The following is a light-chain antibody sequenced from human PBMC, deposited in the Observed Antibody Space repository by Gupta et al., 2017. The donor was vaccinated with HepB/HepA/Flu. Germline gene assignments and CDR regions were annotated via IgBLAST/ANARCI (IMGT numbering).Light chain of an antibody. J-gene: IGKJ1*01. Sequence: EIVLTLSPGTLSLSPGERATLPCRASQSVSNNYLGWYQQKPGQAPRLLIYGASSRATGIPDRFSGSGAGTDFTLIISSLEPEDFAVYYCQQYGSSLTWTFGQGTKVEIK. CDR1: QSVSNNY. V-gene: IGKV3-20*01. CDR3: QQYGSSLTWT. CDR2: GAS.